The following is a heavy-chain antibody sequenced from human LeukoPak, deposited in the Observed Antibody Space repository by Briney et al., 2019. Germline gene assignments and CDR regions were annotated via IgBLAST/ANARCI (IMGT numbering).Heavy chain of an antibody. CDR2: TWYDGSKE. J-gene: IGHJ4*02. CDR3: ARGLHPSGWSDFDY. CDR1: GFILSNYG. V-gene: IGHV3-33*01. Sequence: PGRSLRLSCAASGFILSNYGMHWVRQAPGKGLEWVAVTWYDGSKEYYADSVKGRFTISRDISKNTLYLQMNSLRVEDTAVYYCARGLHPSGWSDFDYWGQGTLDTVSS. D-gene: IGHD6-19*01.